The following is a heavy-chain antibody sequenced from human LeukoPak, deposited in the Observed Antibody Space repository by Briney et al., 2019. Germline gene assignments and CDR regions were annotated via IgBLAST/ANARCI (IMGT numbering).Heavy chain of an antibody. J-gene: IGHJ5*02. V-gene: IGHV3-74*01. CDR2: INSDGSST. D-gene: IGHD3-22*01. Sequence: GGSLRLSCAASGFTFSSCGMHWVRQAPGKGLVWVSRINSDGSSTSYADSVKGRFTISRDNAKNTLYLQMNSLRAEDTAVYYCARDYYENWFDPWGQGTLVTVSS. CDR3: ARDYYENWFDP. CDR1: GFTFSSCG.